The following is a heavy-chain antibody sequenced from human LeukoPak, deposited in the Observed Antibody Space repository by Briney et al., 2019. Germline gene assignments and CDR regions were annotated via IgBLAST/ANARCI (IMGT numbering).Heavy chain of an antibody. CDR2: ISGSGGST. CDR3: ARDPGIAAATYYYYGMDV. J-gene: IGHJ6*02. CDR1: GFTFSSYA. D-gene: IGHD6-13*01. V-gene: IGHV3-23*01. Sequence: GGSLRLSCAASGFTFSSYAMSWVRQAPGKGLEWVSAISGSGGSTYYADSVKGRFTISRDNAKNSLYLQMNSLRAEDTAVYYCARDPGIAAATYYYYGMDVWGQGTTVTVSS.